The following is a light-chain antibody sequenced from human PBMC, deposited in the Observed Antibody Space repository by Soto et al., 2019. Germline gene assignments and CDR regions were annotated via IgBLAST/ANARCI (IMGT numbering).Light chain of an antibody. V-gene: IGKV3-20*01. CDR3: QQYDSSPPT. CDR2: GAS. Sequence: ERVMPQSTATLSVSPGERATLSCRASQSVSSNLAWYQHKPGQAPRLLIYGASSRATGIPDRSSGSGSGTDFTLTINRLESEDFAVYYCQQYDSSPPTFGQGTKVDIK. CDR1: QSVSSN. J-gene: IGKJ1*01.